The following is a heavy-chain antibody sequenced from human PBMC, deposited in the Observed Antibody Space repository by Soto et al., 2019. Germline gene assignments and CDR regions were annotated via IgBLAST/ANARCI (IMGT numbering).Heavy chain of an antibody. J-gene: IGHJ4*02. CDR1: GGSFSGYY. V-gene: IGHV4-34*01. CDR2: INHSGTT. Sequence: QVQLQQWGAGLLKTSETLSLTCAVYGGSFSGYYWTWIRQTPGKGPEWSGEINHSGTTKYNPSLKSQFTISIDTSKNQFSLQVTSVTAADTAVYFCARGIGYCSSTNCYSSRHLRFDSWGQGSLVTVSS. CDR3: ARGIGYCSSTNCYSSRHLRFDS. D-gene: IGHD2-2*01.